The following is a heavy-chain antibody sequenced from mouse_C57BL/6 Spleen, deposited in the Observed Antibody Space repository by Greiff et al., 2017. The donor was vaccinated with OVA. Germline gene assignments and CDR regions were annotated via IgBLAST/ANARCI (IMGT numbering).Heavy chain of an antibody. J-gene: IGHJ4*01. Sequence: VQLQQPGAELMKPGASVKLSCKASGYTFTGYWIEWVKQRPGHGLEWIGEIYPGSGSTNYNEKFKGKATFTADKSSNTAYMQLSSLTSEDSAIYCCTRSLLLRSYAMDYWGQGTSVTVSS. D-gene: IGHD1-1*01. V-gene: IGHV1-9*01. CDR3: TRSLLLRSYAMDY. CDR2: IYPGSGST. CDR1: GYTFTGYW.